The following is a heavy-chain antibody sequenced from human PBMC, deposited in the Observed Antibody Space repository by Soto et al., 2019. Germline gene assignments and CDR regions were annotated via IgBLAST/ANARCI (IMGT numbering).Heavy chain of an antibody. CDR1: GYTFTSYG. CDR3: ARVFDSGSTGDAFDI. Sequence: QVQLVQSGAEVKKPGASVKVSCKASGYTFTSYGISWVRQAPGQGLELMGWISAYNGNTNYAQKLQGSFTMTTDTATSTAYMELRSLRSDDTAVYYCARVFDSGSTGDAFDIWGQGTMVTVSS. J-gene: IGHJ3*02. D-gene: IGHD5-12*01. V-gene: IGHV1-18*01. CDR2: ISAYNGNT.